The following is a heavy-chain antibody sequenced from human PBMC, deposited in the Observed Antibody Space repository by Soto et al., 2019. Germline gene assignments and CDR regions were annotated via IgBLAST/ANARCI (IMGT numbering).Heavy chain of an antibody. Sequence: QVQLVESGGGLVKPGGSLRLSCAASGFTFSDSYMNWIRQAPGKGLEWISYISSSGVTIYYADSVKGRFTISRDNGKSSLFLQMNGLRADDTAVYYCARDFGLEGLSFDSWGQGTLVTVS. J-gene: IGHJ4*02. CDR2: ISSSGVTI. V-gene: IGHV3-11*01. D-gene: IGHD1-1*01. CDR3: ARDFGLEGLSFDS. CDR1: GFTFSDSY.